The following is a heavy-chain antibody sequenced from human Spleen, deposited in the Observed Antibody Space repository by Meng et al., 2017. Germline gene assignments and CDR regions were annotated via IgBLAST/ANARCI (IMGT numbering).Heavy chain of an antibody. CDR3: TRNEYYCLGY. CDR1: GGSISSDHW. CDR2: IYHDGSA. V-gene: IGHV4-4*02. J-gene: IGHJ4*02. D-gene: IGHD3-16*01. Sequence: QVQLEGPGPGLGRPSGTLSLTCAVSGGSISSDHWWSWVRQSPGKGLEWIGEIYHDGSARYNPSLKSRVTISVDRAKNQFSLTLTSVTAADTAVYYCTRNEYYCLGYWGQGTLVTVSS.